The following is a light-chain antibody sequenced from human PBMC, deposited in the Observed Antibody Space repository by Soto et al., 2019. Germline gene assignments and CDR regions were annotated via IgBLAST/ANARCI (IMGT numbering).Light chain of an antibody. CDR3: HHYSSYST. CDR2: TAS. J-gene: IGKJ2*01. CDR1: ESISGW. Sequence: DIQLTQSPSTLSASVGDRVTITCRASESISGWLAWYQQKPGKPPNLLIYTASRSESGAPSRFSVSGSGTEFTLTISSLQPDDFATYYCHHYSSYSTFGQGTKLEI. V-gene: IGKV1-5*03.